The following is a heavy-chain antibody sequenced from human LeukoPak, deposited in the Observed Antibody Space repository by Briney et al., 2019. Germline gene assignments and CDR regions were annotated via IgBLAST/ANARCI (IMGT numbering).Heavy chain of an antibody. CDR2: IKQDGSAK. CDR3: ARFSGRN. J-gene: IGHJ4*02. CDR1: GFTFSSYS. V-gene: IGHV3-7*01. Sequence: GGSLRLSCAASGFTFSSYSMNWVRQAPGKGLEWVANIKQDGSAKYYVDSVKGRFTISRDNAKNSLYLQMGSPRAEDTAVYYCARFSGRNWGQGTLVTVSS. D-gene: IGHD2-15*01.